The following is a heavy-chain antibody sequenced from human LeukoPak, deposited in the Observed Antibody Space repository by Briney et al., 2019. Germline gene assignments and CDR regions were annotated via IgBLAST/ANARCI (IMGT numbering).Heavy chain of an antibody. CDR2: ISAYNGNT. J-gene: IGHJ3*02. Sequence: ASVKVSCKASGGTFSSYAISWVRQAPGQGLEWMGWISAYNGNTNYAQKLQGRVTMTTDTSTSTADMELRSLRSDDTAVYYCARAGYIGIYDGFDIWGQGTMVTVSS. D-gene: IGHD1-26*01. CDR3: ARAGYIGIYDGFDI. CDR1: GGTFSSYA. V-gene: IGHV1-18*01.